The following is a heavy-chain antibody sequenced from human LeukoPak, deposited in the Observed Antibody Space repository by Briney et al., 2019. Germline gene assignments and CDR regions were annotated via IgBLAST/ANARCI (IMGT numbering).Heavy chain of an antibody. CDR1: GYTFTGYY. D-gene: IGHD3-22*01. V-gene: IGHV1-2*02. Sequence: ASVKVSCKASGYTFTGYYMHWVRQAPGQGLEWMGWINPNSGGTNYAQKFQGRVTMTRDTSISTAYMELRSLRSDDTAVYYCARDMNDSSGLDYWGQGTLVTVSS. J-gene: IGHJ4*02. CDR2: INPNSGGT. CDR3: ARDMNDSSGLDY.